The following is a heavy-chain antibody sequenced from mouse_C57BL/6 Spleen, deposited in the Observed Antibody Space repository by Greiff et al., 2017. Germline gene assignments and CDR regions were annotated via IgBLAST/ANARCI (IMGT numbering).Heavy chain of an antibody. V-gene: IGHV7-3*01. CDR1: GFTFTDYY. J-gene: IGHJ2*01. CDR2: IRHKANGYTT. Sequence: EVHLVESGGGLVQPGGSLSLSCAASGFTFTDYYMSWVRQPPGKALEWLGFIRHKANGYTTEYSASVKGRFTIARDKSPSILYLQMNALRAEDSATYYCARGLYYFDYWGQGTTLTVSS. CDR3: ARGLYYFDY.